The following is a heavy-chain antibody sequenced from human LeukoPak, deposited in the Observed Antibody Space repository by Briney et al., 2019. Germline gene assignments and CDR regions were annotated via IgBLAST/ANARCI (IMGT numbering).Heavy chain of an antibody. V-gene: IGHV4-39*01. Sequence: PSETLSLTCTVSGGSISSRSYYWGWIRQPPGKGLEWIGNIFYSGSTYYNPSLKSRVTISVDTSKNQFSLKPSSATAADTAVYYCARCITIFGVVSDYWGQGTLVTVSS. CDR2: IFYSGST. CDR3: ARCITIFGVVSDY. J-gene: IGHJ4*02. CDR1: GGSISSRSYY. D-gene: IGHD3-3*01.